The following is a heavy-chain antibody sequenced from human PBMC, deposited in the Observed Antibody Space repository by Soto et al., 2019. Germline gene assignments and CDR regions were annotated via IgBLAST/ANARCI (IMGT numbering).Heavy chain of an antibody. CDR2: INAGNGNT. D-gene: IGHD3-3*01. V-gene: IGHV1-3*01. CDR1: GYTFTSYA. J-gene: IGHJ6*02. Sequence: GASVKVSCKASGYTFTSYAMHWVRQAPGQRLEWMGWINAGNGNTKYSQKFQGRVTITRDTSASTAYMELSSLRSEDTAVYYCAITTIFGVVIFRDYYGMDVWGQGTTVTVSS. CDR3: AITTIFGVVIFRDYYGMDV.